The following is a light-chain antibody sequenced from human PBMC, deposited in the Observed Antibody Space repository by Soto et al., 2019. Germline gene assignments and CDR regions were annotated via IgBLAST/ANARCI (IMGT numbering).Light chain of an antibody. CDR2: EVS. CDR3: SSYPSSSWV. Sequence: QSALTQPASVSGSPGQSITISCTGITSDVGGYNYVSWYQHHPGKAPKLIIYEVSNRPSGVSYRFSGSKSGNTASLTISGLQAEDEADYYCSSYPSSSWVFGGGTKLTVL. CDR1: TSDVGGYNY. J-gene: IGLJ3*02. V-gene: IGLV2-14*01.